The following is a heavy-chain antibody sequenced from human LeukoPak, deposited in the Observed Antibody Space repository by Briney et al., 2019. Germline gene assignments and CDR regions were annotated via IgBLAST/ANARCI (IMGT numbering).Heavy chain of an antibody. CDR2: ISSSGSTT. CDR3: ARESYYDSSGYYYDY. J-gene: IGHJ4*02. Sequence: EGSLRLSCAASGFTFSDYYMSWIRQAPGKGLEWVSYISSSGSTTYYADSVKGRFTISRDNAKNSLYLQMNSLRAEDTAVYYCARESYYDSSGYYYDYWGQGTLVTVSS. D-gene: IGHD3-22*01. CDR1: GFTFSDYY. V-gene: IGHV3-11*01.